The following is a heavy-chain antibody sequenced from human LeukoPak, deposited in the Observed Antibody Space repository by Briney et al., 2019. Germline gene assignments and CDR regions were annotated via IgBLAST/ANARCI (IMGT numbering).Heavy chain of an antibody. CDR3: TARSNYDSSGYYYGQGAFDI. CDR1: GFTFSGSA. D-gene: IGHD3-22*01. CDR2: IRSKANSYAT. Sequence: PGGSLTLSCAASGFTFSGSAMHWVRQASGKGLEWVGRIRSKANSYATAYAASVKGSITISRDDSKNTAYLQMNSLKTEDTAVYYCTARSNYDSSGYYYGQGAFDIWGQGTMVTVSS. V-gene: IGHV3-73*01. J-gene: IGHJ3*02.